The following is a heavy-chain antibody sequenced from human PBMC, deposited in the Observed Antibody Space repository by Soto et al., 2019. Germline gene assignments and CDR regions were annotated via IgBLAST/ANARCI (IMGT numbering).Heavy chain of an antibody. J-gene: IGHJ4*02. CDR1: RGSISRYY. Sequence: QVQLQESGPGLVRPSETLSLTCTVSRGSISRYYWSWIRQPPGKGLEWLGYIYYTGATNYNPSLKSRVTISLDTSKNQFSLHLSSVTAADTAVYYCATGRYYYGSEYWGQGTLVTVSS. D-gene: IGHD3-10*01. CDR2: IYYTGAT. V-gene: IGHV4-59*01. CDR3: ATGRYYYGSEY.